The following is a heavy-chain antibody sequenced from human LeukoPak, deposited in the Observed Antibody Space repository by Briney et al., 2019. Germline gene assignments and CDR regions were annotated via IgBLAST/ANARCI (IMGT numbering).Heavy chain of an antibody. D-gene: IGHD6-19*01. CDR2: IWYDGSNK. J-gene: IGHJ3*02. CDR3: ARGDYSSGSNDAFDI. CDR1: GFTFSSYG. Sequence: GGSLRLSCAASGFTFSSYGMHWVRQAPGKGLEWVAVIWYDGSNKYYADSVKGRLTISRDNSKNTLYLQMNSLRAEDTAVYYCARGDYSSGSNDAFDIWGQGTMVTVSS. V-gene: IGHV3-33*01.